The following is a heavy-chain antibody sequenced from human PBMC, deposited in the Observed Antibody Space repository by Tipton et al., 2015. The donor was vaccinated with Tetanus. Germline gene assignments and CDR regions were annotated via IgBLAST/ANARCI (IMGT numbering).Heavy chain of an antibody. CDR1: GFTFSSYA. CDR2: ISGSGGST. CDR3: AKDRGDIVVVVATYFDY. Sequence: SLRLSCAASGFTFSSYAMSWVRQAPGKGLEWVSAISGSGGSTYYADSVKGRFTISRDNSKNTLYLQMNSLRAEDTAVYYCAKDRGDIVVVVATYFDYWGQGTLVTVSS. J-gene: IGHJ4*02. V-gene: IGHV3-23*01. D-gene: IGHD2-15*01.